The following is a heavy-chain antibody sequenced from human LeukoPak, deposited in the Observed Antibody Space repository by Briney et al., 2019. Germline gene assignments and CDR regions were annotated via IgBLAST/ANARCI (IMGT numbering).Heavy chain of an antibody. J-gene: IGHJ6*03. CDR3: ARGRVVVVAATFYYYYYYMDV. D-gene: IGHD2-15*01. CDR1: GGSFSGYY. Sequence: SETLSHTCAVYGGSFSGYYWSWIRQPPGKGLEWIGEINHSGSTNYNPSLKSRVTISVDTSKNQFSLKLSSVTAADTAVYYCARGRVVVVAATFYYYYYYMDVCGKGTTVTVSS. V-gene: IGHV4-34*01. CDR2: INHSGST.